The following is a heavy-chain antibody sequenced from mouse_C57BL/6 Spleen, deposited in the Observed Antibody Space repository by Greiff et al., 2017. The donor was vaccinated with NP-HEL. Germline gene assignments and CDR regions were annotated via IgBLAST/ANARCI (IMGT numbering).Heavy chain of an antibody. J-gene: IGHJ4*01. CDR2: ISSGSSTI. CDR1: GFTFSDYG. D-gene: IGHD4-1*01. CDR3: ARGVTGRDAMDC. Sequence: EVQLVESGGGLVKPGGSLKLSCAASGFTFSDYGMHWVRQAPEKGLEWVAYISSGSSTIYYADTLKGRFTISTDNAKNTLFLRMTSLRAEDTAMYYCARGVTGRDAMDCWGQGTSVTVSS. V-gene: IGHV5-17*01.